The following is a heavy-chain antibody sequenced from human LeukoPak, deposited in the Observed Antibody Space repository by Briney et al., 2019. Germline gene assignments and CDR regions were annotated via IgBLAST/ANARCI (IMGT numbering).Heavy chain of an antibody. Sequence: PSETLSLTCSVSGGSISSSSSYWGWIRQPPGKGLEWIGSIYYSGSSFDNPALKSRVTISVDTSKNQFSLKLSSVTAADTAVYYCARGLVRRLWRAHANYYFDYWGQGTLVTVSS. CDR2: IYYSGSS. V-gene: IGHV4-39*07. CDR3: ARGLVRRLWRAHANYYFDY. CDR1: GGSISSSSSY. J-gene: IGHJ4*02. D-gene: IGHD4/OR15-4a*01.